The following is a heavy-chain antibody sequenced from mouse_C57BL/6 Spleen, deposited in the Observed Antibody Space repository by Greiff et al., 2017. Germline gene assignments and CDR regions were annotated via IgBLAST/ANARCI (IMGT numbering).Heavy chain of an antibody. CDR1: GFTFSDYG. Sequence: EVNVVESGGGLVKPGGSLKLSCAASGFTFSDYGMHWVRQAPEKGLEWVAYISSGSSTIYYADTVKGRFTISRDNAKNTLFLQMTSLRSEDTAMYYCARPRGNYWYFDVWGTGTTVTVSS. V-gene: IGHV5-17*01. D-gene: IGHD2-1*01. CDR2: ISSGSSTI. CDR3: ARPRGNYWYFDV. J-gene: IGHJ1*03.